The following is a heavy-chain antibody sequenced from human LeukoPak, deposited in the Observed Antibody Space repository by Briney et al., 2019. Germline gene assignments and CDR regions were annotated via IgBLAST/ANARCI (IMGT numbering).Heavy chain of an antibody. Sequence: PGGSLRLSCAASGFTVSSNYMSWVRQAPGKGLEWVSVIYSGGSTYYADSVKGRFTISRDNSKNTLYLQMNSLRAEDTAVYYCARSSYSSSSIVWGQGTMVTVSS. CDR3: ARSSYSSSSIV. V-gene: IGHV3-53*01. CDR2: IYSGGST. CDR1: GFTVSSNY. D-gene: IGHD6-6*01. J-gene: IGHJ3*01.